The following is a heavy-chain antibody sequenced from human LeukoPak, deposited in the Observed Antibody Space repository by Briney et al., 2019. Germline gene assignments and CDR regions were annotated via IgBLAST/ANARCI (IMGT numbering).Heavy chain of an antibody. J-gene: IGHJ2*01. CDR2: IYHSGGT. D-gene: IGHD1-26*01. CDR3: ARDGAYSGSPPRYWYFDL. Sequence: SGTLSLTCAVSGDSISSNNWWSWVRQPPGRGLEWLGQIYHSGGTMYNPSLESRVTISLDKSMNHFSLKLSSVTAADTAVYYCARDGAYSGSPPRYWYFDLWGRGTLVTVSS. V-gene: IGHV4-4*02. CDR1: GDSISSNNW.